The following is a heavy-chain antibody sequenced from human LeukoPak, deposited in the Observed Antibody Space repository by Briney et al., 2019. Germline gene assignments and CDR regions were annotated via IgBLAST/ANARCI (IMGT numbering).Heavy chain of an antibody. D-gene: IGHD3-16*01. CDR2: MNPNSGNT. V-gene: IGHV1-8*01. CDR3: ATGSPNMGLVNWFDP. CDR1: GYTFTSYD. J-gene: IGHJ5*02. Sequence: ASVKVSCKASGYTFTSYDINWVRQATGQGLEWMGWMNPNSGNTGYAQKFQGRVTMTRNTSISTAYMELSSLRSEDTAVYYCATGSPNMGLVNWFDPWGQGTLVTVSS.